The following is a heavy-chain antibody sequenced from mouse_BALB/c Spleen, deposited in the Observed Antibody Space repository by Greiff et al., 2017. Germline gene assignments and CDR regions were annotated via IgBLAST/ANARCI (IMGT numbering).Heavy chain of an antibody. J-gene: IGHJ2*01. D-gene: IGHD1-1*01. CDR2: ISSGGSYT. V-gene: IGHV5-6*01. CDR3: ARQERSSYFDY. CDR1: GFTFSSYG. Sequence: EVQLVESGGDLVKPGGSLKLSCAASGFTFSSYGMSWVRQTPDKRLEWVATISSGGSYTYYPDSVTGRFTISRDNAKNTLYLQMSSLKSEDTAMYYCARQERSSYFDYWGQGTTLPVSS.